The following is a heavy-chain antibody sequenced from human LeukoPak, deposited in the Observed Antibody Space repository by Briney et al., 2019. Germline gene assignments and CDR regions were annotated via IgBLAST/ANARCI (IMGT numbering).Heavy chain of an antibody. CDR2: ISGSGFTT. Sequence: GGSLRLSCAASGFSFSNYAMSWVRQAPGKGLEWVSGISGSGFTTYYADSVKGRFTISRDNSKNTLYLHMNSLRAQDPAIYYCAIIHYESSGDYSAGRYYFDHWGQGTLVTVSS. V-gene: IGHV3-23*01. CDR1: GFSFSNYA. J-gene: IGHJ4*02. CDR3: AIIHYESSGDYSAGRYYFDH. D-gene: IGHD3-22*01.